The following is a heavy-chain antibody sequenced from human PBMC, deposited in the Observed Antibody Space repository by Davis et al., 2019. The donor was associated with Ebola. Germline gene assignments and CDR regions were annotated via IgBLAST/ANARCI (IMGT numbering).Heavy chain of an antibody. CDR2: IWYDGSNK. D-gene: IGHD6-6*01. CDR3: AKVPYSIAARNWFDP. Sequence: GGSLRLSCAASGFTFSSYGMHWVRQAPGKGLEWVAVIWYDGSNKYYADSVKGRFTISRDNSKNTLYLQMNSLRAEDTAVYYCAKVPYSIAARNWFDPWGQGTLVTVSS. J-gene: IGHJ5*02. V-gene: IGHV3-33*06. CDR1: GFTFSSYG.